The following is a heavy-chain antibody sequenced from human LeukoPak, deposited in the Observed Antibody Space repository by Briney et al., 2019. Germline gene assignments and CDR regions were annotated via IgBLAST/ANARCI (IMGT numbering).Heavy chain of an antibody. CDR2: MYYSGTI. J-gene: IGHJ4*02. Sequence: SETLSLTCTVSGGSISSYYWSWIRQPPGKGLEWIGYMYYSGTIKYNPSLKSRVTISVDTSKNQFSLKLSSVTAADTAMYYCARAWATGYFDYWGQGTLVTVSS. CDR3: ARAWATGYFDY. CDR1: GGSISSYY. V-gene: IGHV4-59*01. D-gene: IGHD1-1*01.